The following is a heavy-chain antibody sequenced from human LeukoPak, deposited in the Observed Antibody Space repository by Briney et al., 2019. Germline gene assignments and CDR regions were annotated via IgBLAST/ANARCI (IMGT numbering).Heavy chain of an antibody. CDR1: DCSLNSYY. J-gene: IGHJ4*02. CDR2: IYSSGST. Sequence: KPSETLSLTCTASDCSLNSYYWSWIRQPPGKGLEWIGYIYSSGSTDYNPSLKSRLSISVDTSKKQFSLKLTSVTAADTAVYYCARHFKKNGYNYYFDYWGQGTLVTVSS. CDR3: ARHFKKNGYNYYFDY. V-gene: IGHV4-59*08. D-gene: IGHD5-24*01.